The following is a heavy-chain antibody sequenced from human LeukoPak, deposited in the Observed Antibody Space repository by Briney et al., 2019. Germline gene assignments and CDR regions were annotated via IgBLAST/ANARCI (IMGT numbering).Heavy chain of an antibody. CDR1: GFDFRSYA. D-gene: IGHD5-12*01. V-gene: IGHV3-23*01. Sequence: QPGGSLRLSCTASGFDFRSYAMAWVRQAPGKGLEGVAAIGSDGDRVHEDSVKGRFTISRDNSKSTLYLKMDNLGAEDTAVYFCAKSAGVATIYFDSWGQGALVTVSS. J-gene: IGHJ4*02. CDR3: AKSAGVATIYFDS. CDR2: IGSDGDR.